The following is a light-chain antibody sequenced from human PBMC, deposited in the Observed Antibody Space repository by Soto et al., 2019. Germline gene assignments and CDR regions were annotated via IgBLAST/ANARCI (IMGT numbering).Light chain of an antibody. CDR3: QQRSNWPPWT. CDR1: QSVSSH. V-gene: IGKV3-11*01. Sequence: EIVLPQSPATLSLSPGERATLSCRASQSVSSHLAWYQQKPGQPPRLLIYDASYRATGIAARFSGSGSGTDFTLTISSLEPEDCALYYDQQRSNWPPWTFGKGNKVEI. J-gene: IGKJ1*01. CDR2: DAS.